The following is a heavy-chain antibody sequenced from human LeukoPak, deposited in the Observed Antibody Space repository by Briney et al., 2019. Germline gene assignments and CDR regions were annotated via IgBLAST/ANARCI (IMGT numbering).Heavy chain of an antibody. CDR2: INPNSGVT. CDR3: ARGPRYGSGNYYNNY. V-gene: IGHV1-2*02. D-gene: IGHD3-10*01. J-gene: IGHJ4*02. Sequence: ASVKVSCKASGFTFTGYYIYCVRQAPGQGLEWMGCINPNSGVTNYALKFQGRVTMNRDTSISTAYMELSRLRSDDTAVYYCARGPRYGSGNYYNNYWGQGTLVTVSS. CDR1: GFTFTGYY.